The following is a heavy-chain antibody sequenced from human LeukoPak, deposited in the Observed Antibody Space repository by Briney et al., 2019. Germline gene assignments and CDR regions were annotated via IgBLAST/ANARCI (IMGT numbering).Heavy chain of an antibody. D-gene: IGHD3-9*01. Sequence: PGGSLRLSCAASGFTFSSYGMHWVRQAPGKGLEWVAVISYDGSNKYYADSVKGRFTISRDNSKNTLYLQMNSLRAEDTAVYYCAKDLKGPADYDILTGYHDWDYYYYGMDVWGKGTTVTVSS. V-gene: IGHV3-30*18. CDR3: AKDLKGPADYDILTGYHDWDYYYYGMDV. CDR1: GFTFSSYG. J-gene: IGHJ6*04. CDR2: ISYDGSNK.